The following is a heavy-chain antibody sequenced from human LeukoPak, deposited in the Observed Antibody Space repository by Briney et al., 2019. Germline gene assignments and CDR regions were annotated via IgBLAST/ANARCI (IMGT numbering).Heavy chain of an antibody. Sequence: HPGGSLRLSCSASGFTFSNYWMNWVRQAPGKGLEWVASIKQDGSESYYVASVKGRFTISRDNAKNSLYLQMNILRAEDTAIYYCARGPRFLEWPFYYWGQGTLVTVSS. D-gene: IGHD3-3*01. J-gene: IGHJ4*02. CDR3: ARGPRFLEWPFYY. V-gene: IGHV3-7*01. CDR2: IKQDGSES. CDR1: GFTFSNYW.